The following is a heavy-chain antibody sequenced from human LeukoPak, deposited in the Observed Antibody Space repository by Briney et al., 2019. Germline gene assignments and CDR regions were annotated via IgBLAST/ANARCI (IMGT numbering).Heavy chain of an antibody. CDR2: INHSGST. D-gene: IGHD6-19*01. J-gene: IGHJ4*02. Sequence: SETLSLTCAVYGGSFSGYYWSWIRQPPGKGLEWIGEINHSGSTNYNPSLKSRVTISVDTSKNQFSLKLSSVTAADTAVYYCARALGSGWSQREWGQGTLVTASS. CDR3: ARALGSGWSQRE. CDR1: GGSFSGYY. V-gene: IGHV4-34*01.